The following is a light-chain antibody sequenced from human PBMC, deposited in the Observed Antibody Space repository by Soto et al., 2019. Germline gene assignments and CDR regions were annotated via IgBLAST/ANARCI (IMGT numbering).Light chain of an antibody. V-gene: IGLV2-14*01. CDR3: SSYTSSSTEV. CDR2: EVS. Sequence: QSVLTQPAAVSGSPGQSITISCTGTRSDVGGYNYVSWYQQHTGKAPKLMIYEVSNRPSGVSNRFSGSKSGNTASLTISGLQAEDEADYYCSSYTSSSTEVFGNGTKLTVL. CDR1: RSDVGGYNY. J-gene: IGLJ1*01.